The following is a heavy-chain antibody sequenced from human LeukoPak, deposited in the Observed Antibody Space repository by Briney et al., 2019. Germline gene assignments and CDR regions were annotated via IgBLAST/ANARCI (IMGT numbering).Heavy chain of an antibody. D-gene: IGHD6-13*01. Sequence: PAGSLRLSCAASGFTFSSYEMNWVRQAPPGVREWWSYIGSMGGRINYTASVEGRFTMSIDNAKNSLYLQVISVRAEDTAIYYCTRNTLAIAAAAFFDFGGKGTLVTVSS. CDR3: TRNTLAIAAAAFFDF. CDR1: GFTFSSYE. J-gene: IGHJ4*02. CDR2: IGSMGGRI. V-gene: IGHV3-48*03.